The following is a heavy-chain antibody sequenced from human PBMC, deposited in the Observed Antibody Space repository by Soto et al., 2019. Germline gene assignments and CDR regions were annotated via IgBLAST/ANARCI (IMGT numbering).Heavy chain of an antibody. D-gene: IGHD1-1*01. CDR3: ARRNGDYYYGMDV. CDR1: GYSFTIYG. V-gene: IGHV5-10-1*01. CDR2: IDPIDSYT. Sequence: CESLKISCKLSGYSFTIYGIRWVRQMPGKGLEWMGRIDPIDSYTNYSPSFQGHVTISADKSISTAYLQWSSRKASDTAMYYCARRNGDYYYGMDVWGQGTTVTV. J-gene: IGHJ6*02.